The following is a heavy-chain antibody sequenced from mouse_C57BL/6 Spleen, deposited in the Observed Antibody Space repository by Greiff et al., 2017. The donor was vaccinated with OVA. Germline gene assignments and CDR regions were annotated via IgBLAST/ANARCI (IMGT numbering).Heavy chain of an antibody. CDR1: GYSFTGYY. CDR3: ARWDLYAMDY. CDR2: INPSTGGT. V-gene: IGHV1-42*01. J-gene: IGHJ4*01. Sequence: DVQLQESGPELVKPGASVKISCKASGYSFTGYYMNWVKQSPEKSLEWIGEINPSTGGTTYNQKFKAKATLTVDKSSSTAYMQLKSLTSEDSAVYYCARWDLYAMDYWGQGTSVTVSS. D-gene: IGHD4-1*01.